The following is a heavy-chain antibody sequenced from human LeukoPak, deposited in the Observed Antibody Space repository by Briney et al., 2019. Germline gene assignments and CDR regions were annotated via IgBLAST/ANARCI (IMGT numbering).Heavy chain of an antibody. CDR2: ISGSGGST. CDR3: AKRGAEVGATVAPGDY. J-gene: IGHJ4*02. CDR1: GFTFTSYA. D-gene: IGHD1-26*01. V-gene: IGHV3-23*01. Sequence: PGGSLRLSCAASGFTFTSYAMSWVRQAPGEGLEWVSAISGSGGSTYYAASVKGRFTISSDNSKNTLYLQMNSLRAEDTAVYYCAKRGAEVGATVAPGDYWGQGTLVPVSS.